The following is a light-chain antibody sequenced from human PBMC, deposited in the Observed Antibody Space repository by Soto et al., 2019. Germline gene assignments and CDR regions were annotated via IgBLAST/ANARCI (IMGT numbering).Light chain of an antibody. Sequence: ILMTQSPATVSVSPGESATLSCRASQTIYYNVAWYQHRPGQAPRLLIYRASTRAPGVPARFSGSGSGTEFTLTISSLQPEDFTVDSCLQYHNLWAFGQGTKVEI. CDR1: QTIYYN. CDR3: LQYHNLWA. V-gene: IGKV3-15*01. CDR2: RAS. J-gene: IGKJ1*01.